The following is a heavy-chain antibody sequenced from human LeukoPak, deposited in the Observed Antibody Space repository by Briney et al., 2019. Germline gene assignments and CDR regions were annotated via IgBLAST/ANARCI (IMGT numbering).Heavy chain of an antibody. J-gene: IGHJ4*02. CDR3: ANLLGLMASLDY. D-gene: IGHD2-8*01. CDR1: GFTFSSYS. V-gene: IGHV3-21*04. Sequence: PGGSLRLSYAASGFTFSSYSMNWVRQAPGKGLEWVSSISSSSSYIYYADSVKGRFTISRDNAKNSLYLQMNSLRAEDTAVYYCANLLGLMASLDYWGQGTLVTVSS. CDR2: ISSSSSYI.